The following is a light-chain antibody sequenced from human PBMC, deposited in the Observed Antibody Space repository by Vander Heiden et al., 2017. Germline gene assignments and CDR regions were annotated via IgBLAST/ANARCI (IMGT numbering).Light chain of an antibody. CDR2: AAS. CDR1: QSISYY. V-gene: IGKV1-39*01. J-gene: IGKJ3*01. Sequence: DIQMTQSPSSLSASLGDRVTITCRASQSISYYLNWYQKKPGKAPKLLIYAASNLQSGVPSRFSGSGSGTDFTLTISRLQPEDFATYYCQQTDNMTFTFGHGTEVDIK. CDR3: QQTDNMTFT.